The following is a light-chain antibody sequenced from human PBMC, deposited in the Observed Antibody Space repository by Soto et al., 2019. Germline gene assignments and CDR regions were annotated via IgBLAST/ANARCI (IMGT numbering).Light chain of an antibody. CDR3: AAWDDSLSVV. J-gene: IGLJ2*01. Sequence: QSALTQPPSASGTPGQRVTLSCSGSSSNIGSNYVYWYQQLPGTAPKLLIYRNNQRPSGVPDRFSGSKSGTSASLAISGLRSEDEADYYCAAWDDSLSVVFGGGTKVTVL. CDR2: RNN. V-gene: IGLV1-47*01. CDR1: SSNIGSNY.